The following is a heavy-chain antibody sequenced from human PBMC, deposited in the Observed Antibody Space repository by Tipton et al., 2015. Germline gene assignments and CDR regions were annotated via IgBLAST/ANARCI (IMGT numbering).Heavy chain of an antibody. CDR1: GDSIISGTYY. J-gene: IGHJ5*02. CDR3: ARRGQYCTNGVCYRNWFDP. Sequence: TLSLTCTVSGDSIISGTYYWGWIRRPPGKGLEWIGTIYYSGSTYYTPSLKSRVTISVDTSKNQFSVRLNSVTAADTAIYYCARRGQYCTNGVCYRNWFDPWGQGTLVTVSS. D-gene: IGHD2-8*01. V-gene: IGHV4-39*01. CDR2: IYYSGST.